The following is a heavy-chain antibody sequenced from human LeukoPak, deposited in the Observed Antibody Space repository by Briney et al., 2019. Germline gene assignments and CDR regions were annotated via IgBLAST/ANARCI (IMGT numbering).Heavy chain of an antibody. CDR3: ARDQAMIVVVPGY. D-gene: IGHD3-22*01. CDR1: GYTFSDYY. Sequence: GASVKVSCKASGYTFSDYYMHWVRQAPGQGLEWMGWINPNSGGTNYAQKFQGRVTMTRDTSISAAYMELRRLRSDDTAVYYCARDQAMIVVVPGYWGQGTLVTVSS. J-gene: IGHJ4*02. V-gene: IGHV1-2*02. CDR2: INPNSGGT.